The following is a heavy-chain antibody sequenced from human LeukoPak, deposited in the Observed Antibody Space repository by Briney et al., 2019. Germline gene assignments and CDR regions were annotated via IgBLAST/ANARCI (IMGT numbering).Heavy chain of an antibody. CDR1: GFTFSSYR. D-gene: IGHD5-12*01. J-gene: IGHJ4*02. Sequence: PGGSLRLSCAASGFTFSSYRMSWVRQAPGKGLEWVANIKQDGSEKYYVDSVKGRFTISRDNAKNSLYLQMNSLRAEDTAVYYCARGGGYPDYWGQGTLVTVSS. V-gene: IGHV3-7*01. CDR2: IKQDGSEK. CDR3: ARGGGYPDY.